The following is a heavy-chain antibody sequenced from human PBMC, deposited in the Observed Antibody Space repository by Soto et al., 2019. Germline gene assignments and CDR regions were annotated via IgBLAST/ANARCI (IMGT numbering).Heavy chain of an antibody. CDR2: IYYSGST. CDR1: GGSISSGGYY. D-gene: IGHD2-15*01. J-gene: IGHJ5*02. CDR3: ARAVVVAASGGRRFDP. V-gene: IGHV4-31*03. Sequence: QVQLQESGPGLVKPSQTLSLTCTVSGGSISSGGYYWSWIRQHPGKGLEWIGYIYYSGSTYYNPSLKSRVTISVDTSKNQFSLKLSSVTAADTAVYYCARAVVVAASGGRRFDPWGQGTLVTVSS.